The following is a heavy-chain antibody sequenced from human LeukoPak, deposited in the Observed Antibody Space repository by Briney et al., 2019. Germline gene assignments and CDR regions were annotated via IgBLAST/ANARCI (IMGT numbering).Heavy chain of an antibody. CDR2: LSASGGLT. CDR3: AKGGSSYSEMDY. CDR1: GFTFSSYG. Sequence: GRSLRLSCAASGFTFSSYGMHWVRQAPGKGLEWVSGLSASGGLTYYADSVKGRFTISRDNSKNTLYLQMNSLRADDTAVYYCAKGGSSYSEMDYWGQGTLVTVSS. V-gene: IGHV3-23*01. J-gene: IGHJ4*02. D-gene: IGHD4-11*01.